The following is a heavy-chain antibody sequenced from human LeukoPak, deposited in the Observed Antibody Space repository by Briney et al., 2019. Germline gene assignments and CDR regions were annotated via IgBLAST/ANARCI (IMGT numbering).Heavy chain of an antibody. CDR3: ARAKAGTFGRFDP. D-gene: IGHD6-13*01. J-gene: IGHJ5*02. Sequence: SQTLSLTCAISGDSVSSNSAAWHWIRQSPSRGLEWLGRTYYRSKWYNDYAVSVKSRMTINPDTSKNQFSLQLNSVTPEDTAVYYCARAKAGTFGRFDPWGQGTLVTVSS. V-gene: IGHV6-1*01. CDR2: TYYRSKWYN. CDR1: GDSVSSNSAA.